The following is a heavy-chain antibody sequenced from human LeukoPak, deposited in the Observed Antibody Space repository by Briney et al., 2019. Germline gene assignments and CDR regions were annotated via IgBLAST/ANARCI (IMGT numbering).Heavy chain of an antibody. D-gene: IGHD6-19*01. Sequence: SVKVSCKASGGTFSSYAISWVRQAPGQGLEWMGRIIPILGIANYAQKFQGRVTITADKSTSTAYMELSSLRSEDTAVYYCARPYSSGWFFFYYWGQGTLVTVSS. CDR2: IIPILGIA. CDR3: ARPYSSGWFFFYY. J-gene: IGHJ4*02. V-gene: IGHV1-69*04. CDR1: GGTFSSYA.